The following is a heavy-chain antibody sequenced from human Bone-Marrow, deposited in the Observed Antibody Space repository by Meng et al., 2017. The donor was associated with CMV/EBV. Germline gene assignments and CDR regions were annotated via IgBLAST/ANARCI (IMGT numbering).Heavy chain of an antibody. CDR3: ARFLVWYQLLFDY. V-gene: IGHV3-7*01. CDR2: IKEDGSEK. CDR1: GFTFSSYC. J-gene: IGHJ4*02. Sequence: GESLKISCAASGFTFSSYCMSWVRQAPGKGLEWVANIKEDGSEKYYVDSVRGRFTISRDNAKNSLYLQMNSLRAEDTAVYYCARFLVWYQLLFDYWGQGTLVTVSS. D-gene: IGHD2-2*01.